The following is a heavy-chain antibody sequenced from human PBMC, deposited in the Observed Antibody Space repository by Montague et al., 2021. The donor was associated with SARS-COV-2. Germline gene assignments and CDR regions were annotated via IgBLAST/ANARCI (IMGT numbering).Heavy chain of an antibody. CDR2: TYYRSKWDS. V-gene: IGHV6-1*01. CDR1: GDSVSSKSVA. CDR3: ASPGITLTGLDAFDI. Sequence: CAISGDSVSSKSVAWNWIRQSPSRGREWLGRTYYRSKWDSDYAEXVKXRRVITPDTAKNQVSLQLNSVIPEDTAVYFCASPGITLTGLDAFDIWGQGTMVTVSS. J-gene: IGHJ3*02. D-gene: IGHD3-9*01.